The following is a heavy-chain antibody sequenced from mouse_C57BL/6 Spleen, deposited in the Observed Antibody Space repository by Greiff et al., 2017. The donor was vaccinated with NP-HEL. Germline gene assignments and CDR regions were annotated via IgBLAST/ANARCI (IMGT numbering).Heavy chain of an antibody. CDR3: ARRKGIWAMDY. V-gene: IGHV5-17*01. D-gene: IGHD1-1*02. CDR1: GFTFSDYG. Sequence: EVKLMESGGGLVKPGGSLKLSCAASGFTFSDYGMHWVRQAPEKGLEWVAYISSGSSTIYYADTVKGRFTISRDNAKNTLFLQMTSLRSEDTAMYYCARRKGIWAMDYWGQGTSVTVSS. J-gene: IGHJ4*01. CDR2: ISSGSSTI.